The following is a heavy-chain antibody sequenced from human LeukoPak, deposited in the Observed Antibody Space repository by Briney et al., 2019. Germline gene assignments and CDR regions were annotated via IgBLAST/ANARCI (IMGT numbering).Heavy chain of an antibody. CDR2: INHSGST. J-gene: IGHJ4*02. CDR1: GGSFSGYY. D-gene: IGHD4-17*01. V-gene: IGHV4-34*01. CDR3: ATSQGDYKFDY. Sequence: SETLSLTCAVYGGSFSGYYWSWIRQPPGKGLEWIGEINHSGSTNYNPSLKSRVTMSVDTSKNQFSLKLSSVTAADTAVYYCATSQGDYKFDYWGQGTLVTVSS.